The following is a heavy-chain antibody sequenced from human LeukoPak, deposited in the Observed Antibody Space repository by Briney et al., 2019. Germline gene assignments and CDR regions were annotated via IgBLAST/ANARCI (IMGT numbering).Heavy chain of an antibody. D-gene: IGHD2-15*01. J-gene: IGHJ3*02. CDR1: GGSISSYY. Sequence: SETLSLTCTVSGGSISSYYWSWIRQPPGKGLEWIGYIYYSGTTNYNPSLKSRVTISVDTSKNQFSLKLSSVTAADTAVYYCARVGGGSRGAFDIWGQGTMVTVSS. CDR2: IYYSGTT. V-gene: IGHV4-59*12. CDR3: ARVGGGSRGAFDI.